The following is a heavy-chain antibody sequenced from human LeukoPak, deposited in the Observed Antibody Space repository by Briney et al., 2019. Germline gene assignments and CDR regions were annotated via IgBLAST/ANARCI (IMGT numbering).Heavy chain of an antibody. CDR1: GASVSGSAYY. D-gene: IGHD3-16*01. CDR2: IYYSGST. V-gene: IGHV4-39*07. J-gene: IGHJ6*03. CDR3: ARETSQKGAHYMDV. Sequence: SETLSLTCTVSGASVSGSAYYWGWIRQPPGKGLEWIGNIYYSGSTYYNESLKSRVTISVDTSKNQFSLKLSSVTAADTAVYYCARETSQKGAHYMDVWGKGTTVTISS.